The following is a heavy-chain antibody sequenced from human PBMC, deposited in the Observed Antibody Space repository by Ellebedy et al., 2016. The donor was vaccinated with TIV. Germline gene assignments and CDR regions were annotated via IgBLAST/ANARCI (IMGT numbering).Heavy chain of an antibody. D-gene: IGHD6-13*01. J-gene: IGHJ6*02. CDR1: GFTFSDHG. V-gene: IGHV3-33*05. Sequence: GGSLRLSCAASGFTFSDHGMHWVRQAPGKGLEWVAVMSFDGRNRYYADSVKGRFTISRDDSKNTLYLQMKSLRAEDTAVYYCARGGYSPNYGMDVWGQGTTVTVSS. CDR3: ARGGYSPNYGMDV. CDR2: MSFDGRNR.